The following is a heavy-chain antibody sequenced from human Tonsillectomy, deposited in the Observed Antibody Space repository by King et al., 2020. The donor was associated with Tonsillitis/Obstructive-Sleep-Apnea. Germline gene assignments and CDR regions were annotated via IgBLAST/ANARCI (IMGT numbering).Heavy chain of an antibody. J-gene: IGHJ3*02. V-gene: IGHV3-15*01. Sequence: QLVQSGGGLVKPGGSLRLSCAASGFTFSNAWMSWVRQAPGKGLEWVGRIKSKTDGGTTDYAAPVKGRFTISRDDSKNTLYLQMNSLKTEDTAVYYCTTDWVYDYIWGSYRHDAFDIWAKGQWSPSLQ. CDR1: GFTFSNAW. D-gene: IGHD3-16*02. CDR2: IKSKTDGGTT. CDR3: TTDWVYDYIWGSYRHDAFDI.